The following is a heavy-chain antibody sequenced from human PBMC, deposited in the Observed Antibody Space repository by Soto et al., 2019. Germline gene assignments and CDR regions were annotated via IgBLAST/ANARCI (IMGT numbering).Heavy chain of an antibody. CDR1: SVSNAW. J-gene: IGHJ3*02. CDR2: IKSKTDGGTT. D-gene: IGHD6-6*01. CDR3: TTGFTRLSAFDI. Sequence: SVSNAWMTWVRPAPGKGLEWVGRIKSKTDGGTTDYAAPVKGRFTISRDDSKNTLYLQMNSLKTEDTAVYYCTTGFTRLSAFDIWGQGTMVTVSS. V-gene: IGHV3-15*07.